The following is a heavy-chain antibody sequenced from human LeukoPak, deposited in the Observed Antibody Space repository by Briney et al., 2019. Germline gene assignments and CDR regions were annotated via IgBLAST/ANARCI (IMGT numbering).Heavy chain of an antibody. D-gene: IGHD1-26*01. Sequence: SQTLSLTCTVSGGSISSGGYHWSWIRQPPGKGLEWIGYIYHSGSTYYNPSLKSRVTISLDTSKNQFSLKLKSVTAADTAFYYCEREGDILGATIASWGQGTLVTVSS. J-gene: IGHJ4*02. CDR3: EREGDILGATIAS. CDR1: GGSISSGGYH. CDR2: IYHSGST. V-gene: IGHV4-30-2*01.